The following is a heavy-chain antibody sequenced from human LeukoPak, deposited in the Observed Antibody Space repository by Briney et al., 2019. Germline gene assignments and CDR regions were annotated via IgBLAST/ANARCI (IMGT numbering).Heavy chain of an antibody. V-gene: IGHV3-23*01. D-gene: IGHD4-17*01. J-gene: IGHJ4*02. CDR3: AKRDIYGDYVDY. Sequence: PGGSLRLSCAASGFTFSSYAMSWVRQAPGKGLEWVSAISGSGGSTYYADSVKGRFTISSDNSKNTLYLQMNSLRAEDTAVYYCAKRDIYGDYVDYWGQGTLVTVSS. CDR2: ISGSGGST. CDR1: GFTFSSYA.